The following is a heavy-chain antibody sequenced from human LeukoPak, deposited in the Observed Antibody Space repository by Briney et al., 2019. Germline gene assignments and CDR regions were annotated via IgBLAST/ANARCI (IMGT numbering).Heavy chain of an antibody. Sequence: GGSLRLSCAASGFTFSNFVMSWVRQAPGKGLEWVSSISGSGGSTYYADSVKGRFTISRDNSKNTLYLQMNSLRAEDTAVYYCAKDLGREVSDSSVDYWGQGTLVTVSS. CDR1: GFTFSNFV. CDR3: AKDLGREVSDSSVDY. V-gene: IGHV3-23*01. D-gene: IGHD3-16*01. CDR2: ISGSGGST. J-gene: IGHJ4*02.